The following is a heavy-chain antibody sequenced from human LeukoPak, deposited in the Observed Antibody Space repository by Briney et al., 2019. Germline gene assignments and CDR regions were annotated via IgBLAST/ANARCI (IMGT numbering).Heavy chain of an antibody. CDR2: IYYSGST. J-gene: IGHJ6*03. Sequence: SETLSLTCTVSGGSISSGSYYWSWIRQPPGKGLEWIGYIYYSGSTNYNPSLKSRVTISVDTSKNQFSLKLSSVTAADTAVYYCARSAVAAAIGHYCYMDVWGKGTTVTVSS. V-gene: IGHV4-61*01. CDR3: ARSAVAAAIGHYCYMDV. CDR1: GGSISSGSYY. D-gene: IGHD2-2*02.